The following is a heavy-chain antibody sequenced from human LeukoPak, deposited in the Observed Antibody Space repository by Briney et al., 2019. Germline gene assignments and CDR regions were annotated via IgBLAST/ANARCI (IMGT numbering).Heavy chain of an antibody. Sequence: GGSLRLSCAASGFTFSKYWMLWVRQAPGKGLESVSRINTDGTVTTYADSVKGRFTVSRDNADNTMFLQMNSLRAEDTAVYYCARDRSLYYWGQGTLVTVSS. CDR1: GFTFSKYW. V-gene: IGHV3-74*01. CDR2: INTDGTVT. J-gene: IGHJ4*02. CDR3: ARDRSLYY.